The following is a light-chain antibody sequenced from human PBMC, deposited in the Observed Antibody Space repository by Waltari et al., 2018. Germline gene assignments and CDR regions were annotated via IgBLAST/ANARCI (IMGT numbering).Light chain of an antibody. V-gene: IGLV3-19*01. CDR3: HSRDASGVGGS. J-gene: IGLJ2*01. CDR1: SLRSYY. CDR2: DKD. Sequence: SSELTQDPAVSVAMGQTVRITCQGDSLRSYYASWYQQRPGQAHILVIYDKDNRPSGVPDRFSGSSSHNTASLTITGAQAEDEASYYCHSRDASGVGGSFGGGTKLTVL.